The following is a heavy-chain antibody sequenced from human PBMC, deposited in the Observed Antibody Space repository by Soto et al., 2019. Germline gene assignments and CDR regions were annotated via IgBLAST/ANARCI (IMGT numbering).Heavy chain of an antibody. Sequence: GSLRLSCAASGFTFSAYVMSWVRQAPGKGLEWVSSITSSGGGTYYADSVKGRFTVSRDNSKNTVYLQMNSLRDEDTAVYYCAKLTEAWGQGTRVTVSS. CDR1: GFTFSAYV. D-gene: IGHD3-16*01. V-gene: IGHV3-23*01. CDR3: AKLTEA. J-gene: IGHJ4*02. CDR2: ITSSGGGT.